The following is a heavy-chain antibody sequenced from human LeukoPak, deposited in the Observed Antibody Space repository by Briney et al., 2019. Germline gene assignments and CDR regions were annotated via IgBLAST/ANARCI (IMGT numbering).Heavy chain of an antibody. CDR2: IYYSGST. V-gene: IGHV4-59*08. D-gene: IGHD5-18*01. Sequence: PSETLSLTCTVSGGSISSYYWSWIRQPPGKGLEWIGYIYYSGSTNYNPSLKSRVTISVDTSKNQFSLKLSSVTAADTAVYYCARPQGGYSYGLFDYWGQGTLVTVSS. CDR1: GGSISSYY. CDR3: ARPQGGYSYGLFDY. J-gene: IGHJ4*02.